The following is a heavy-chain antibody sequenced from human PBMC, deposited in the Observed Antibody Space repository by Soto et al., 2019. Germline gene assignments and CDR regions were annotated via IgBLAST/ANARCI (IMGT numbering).Heavy chain of an antibody. CDR2: IYYSGST. V-gene: IGHV4-59*01. J-gene: IGHJ5*02. CDR1: GGSISSYY. Sequence: SETLSLTCTVSGGSISSYYWSWIRQPPGKGLEWIGYIYYSGSTNYNPSLKSRVTISVDTSKNQFSLKLSSVTAADTAVYYCARAYCGGDCYSGDWFDPWGQGTLVTVSS. CDR3: ARAYCGGDCYSGDWFDP. D-gene: IGHD2-21*02.